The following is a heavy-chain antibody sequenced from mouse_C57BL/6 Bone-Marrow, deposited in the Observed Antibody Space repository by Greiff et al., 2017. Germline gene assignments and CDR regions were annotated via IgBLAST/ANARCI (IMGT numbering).Heavy chain of an antibody. CDR2: FAPEAGET. CDR1: GYTIKDYY. CDR3: AAERVYYDPPDY. J-gene: IGHJ4*01. Sequence: VQLKQSGAELVKPGASVKLSCTASGYTIKDYYMHWVKQRNDKGLEWIGRFAPEAGETKSAPKFQGKATVTVDTSSNTAYLQLSSLTSEDTAVYYCAAERVYYDPPDYWGQGTSVTVSS. V-gene: IGHV14-2*01. D-gene: IGHD2-4*01.